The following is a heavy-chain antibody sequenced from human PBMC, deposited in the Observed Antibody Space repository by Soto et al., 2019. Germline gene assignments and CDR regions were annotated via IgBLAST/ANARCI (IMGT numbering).Heavy chain of an antibody. D-gene: IGHD1-1*01. V-gene: IGHV3-33*01. CDR1: GFSFGSYG. CDR3: ARDNRMGSTAWFDL. J-gene: IGHJ5*02. CDR2: IWYDGSQR. Sequence: GSLRLSCAASGFSFGSYGMHWVRQTPGKGLQWVAVIWYDGSQRYYADSVKGRFTISRDNTKNTVDLQMNSLRVEDTAVYYCARDNRMGSTAWFDLWGQGTLVTVYS.